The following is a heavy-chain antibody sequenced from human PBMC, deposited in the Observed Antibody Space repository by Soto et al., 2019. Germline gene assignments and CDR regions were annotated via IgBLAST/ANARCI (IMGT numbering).Heavy chain of an antibody. CDR3: ARGTMVRGPNRFDP. CDR2: ISHSGTT. Sequence: PSETLSLTCAVYGGSFSGYYWSWIRQPPGKGLEWIGEISHSGTTNYNPSLKSRVTMSVDTSKNQFSPKLSSVTAADTAVYHCARGTMVRGPNRFDPWGQGTLVTVSS. D-gene: IGHD3-10*01. J-gene: IGHJ5*02. CDR1: GGSFSGYY. V-gene: IGHV4-34*01.